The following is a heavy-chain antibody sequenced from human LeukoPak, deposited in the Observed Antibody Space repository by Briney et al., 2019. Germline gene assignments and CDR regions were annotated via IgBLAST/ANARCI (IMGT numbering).Heavy chain of an antibody. CDR1: GFTFSSYT. V-gene: IGHV3-23*01. Sequence: GESLRLSCAASGFTFSSYTMSWVRQAPGKGLEWVSGISTSGGSSSYADSVKGRFTISRDNPRNTLYMQMNSLRAEDTALYYCAIMHPYYDGSGYWVQWGQGTLVTVSS. D-gene: IGHD3-22*01. CDR3: AIMHPYYDGSGYWVQ. CDR2: ISTSGGSS. J-gene: IGHJ4*02.